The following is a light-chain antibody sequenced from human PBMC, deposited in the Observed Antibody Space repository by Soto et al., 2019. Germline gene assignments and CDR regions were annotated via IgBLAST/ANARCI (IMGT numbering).Light chain of an antibody. CDR1: SSDIGGYTY. CDR2: EVS. V-gene: IGLV2-14*01. CDR3: SSWTGNFLL. J-gene: IGLJ1*01. Sequence: QSVLTQPASVSGSPGQSITISCTGTSSDIGGYTYVSWYQQRPGKAPQLVIYEVSDRPSGVSHRFSGSKSGNTASLTISGLQAEDEAEYYCSSWTGNFLLFGTGTKGTVL.